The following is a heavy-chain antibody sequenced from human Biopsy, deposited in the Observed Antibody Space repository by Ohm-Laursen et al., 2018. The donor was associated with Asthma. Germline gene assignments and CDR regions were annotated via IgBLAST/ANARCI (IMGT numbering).Heavy chain of an antibody. CDR1: GFTFSTYG. Sequence: RSLRLSCSASGFTFSTYGMPWVRQAPGKGLEWVAVMSFDGRQTYYADSVKGRFTIPRDNSKNTLYLQMNSLRAEDTAVYYCAKERYYDFWSGYPIWGQGTMVTVSS. D-gene: IGHD3-3*01. V-gene: IGHV3-30*18. CDR2: MSFDGRQT. CDR3: AKERYYDFWSGYPI. J-gene: IGHJ3*02.